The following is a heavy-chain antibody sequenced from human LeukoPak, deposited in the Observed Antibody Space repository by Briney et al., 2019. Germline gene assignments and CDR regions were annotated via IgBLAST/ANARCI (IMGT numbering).Heavy chain of an antibody. CDR3: AREALWFGAATRDYYYGMDV. D-gene: IGHD3-10*01. Sequence: GSSVKVSCKASGGTFSSYAISWVRQAPGQGLEWMGGIIPIFGTANYAQKFQGRVTITADESTSTAYMELSSLRSEDTAVYYCAREALWFGAATRDYYYGMDVWGQGTTVTVSS. CDR2: IIPIFGTA. CDR1: GGTFSSYA. J-gene: IGHJ6*02. V-gene: IGHV1-69*01.